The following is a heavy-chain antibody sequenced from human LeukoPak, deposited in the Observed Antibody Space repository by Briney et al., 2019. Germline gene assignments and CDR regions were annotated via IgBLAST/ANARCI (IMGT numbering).Heavy chain of an antibody. CDR2: IYYSGST. D-gene: IGHD6-19*01. Sequence: SETLSLTCTVSGGSISSSSYYWGWIRQPPGKGLEWIGSIYYSGSTYYNPSLKSRVTISVDTSKNQFSLKLSSVTAADTAVYYCARDSPPTGYSSGWHQTYYFDYWGQGTLVTVSS. CDR1: GGSISSSSYY. J-gene: IGHJ4*02. CDR3: ARDSPPTGYSSGWHQTYYFDY. V-gene: IGHV4-39*07.